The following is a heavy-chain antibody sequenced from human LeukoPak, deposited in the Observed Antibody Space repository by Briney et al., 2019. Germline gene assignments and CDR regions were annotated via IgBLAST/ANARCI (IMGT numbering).Heavy chain of an antibody. V-gene: IGHV3-74*01. D-gene: IGHD3-22*01. CDR1: GFTFSTYW. CDR3: ARAPSEIGGYYPEYFRH. Sequence: GGSLRLSCAASGFTFSTYWMHWVRRAPGTGLMWVSRIKSDGSTNYADSVQGRFTIYRDNDKNTVSLQMNSLRPEDTGVYYCARAPSEIGGYYPEYFRHWGQGTLVTVSS. CDR2: IKSDGST. J-gene: IGHJ1*01.